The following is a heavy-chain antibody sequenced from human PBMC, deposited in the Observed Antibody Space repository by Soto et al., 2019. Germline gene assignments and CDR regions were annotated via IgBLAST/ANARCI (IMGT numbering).Heavy chain of an antibody. Sequence: PAESLKISCKGSGYIFISYWIGCFLQMPVKGLEWMGNIYPADSDTRYSPSFRGQVTLSVDKSISTAYLQWSSLRASVSVMYYCARLLRGSRPFDYWGQGTQVTVSS. D-gene: IGHD6-19*01. V-gene: IGHV5-51*01. J-gene: IGHJ4*02. CDR1: GYIFISYW. CDR3: ARLLRGSRPFDY. CDR2: IYPADSDT.